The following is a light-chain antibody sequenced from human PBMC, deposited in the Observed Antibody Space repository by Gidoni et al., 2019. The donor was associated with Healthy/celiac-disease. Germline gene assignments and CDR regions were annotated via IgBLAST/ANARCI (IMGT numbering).Light chain of an antibody. V-gene: IGLV2-23*02. Sequence: QSALTQPASVSGSPGQSINISCTGTSSDVGSYNLVSWYQQHPGKAPNLMIYEVSKRPSGVSNRFSGSKSGNTASLTISGLQAEDEADYYCCSYAGSSTLVFGGGTKLTVL. CDR2: EVS. CDR1: SSDVGSYNL. J-gene: IGLJ2*01. CDR3: CSYAGSSTLV.